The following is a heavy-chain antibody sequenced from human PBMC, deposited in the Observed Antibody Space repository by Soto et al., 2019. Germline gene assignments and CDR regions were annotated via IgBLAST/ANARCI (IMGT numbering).Heavy chain of an antibody. CDR1: GCSISSYY. Sequence: SETLSLTCTVSGCSISSYYWSWIRQRPGKGLEWIGYIYYSGSTNYNPSLKSRVTISVDTSKNQFSLKLSSVTAADTAVYYCASGTFGDSSGYYYFDYWGQGTLVTVSS. V-gene: IGHV4-59*01. J-gene: IGHJ4*02. D-gene: IGHD3-22*01. CDR2: IYYSGST. CDR3: ASGTFGDSSGYYYFDY.